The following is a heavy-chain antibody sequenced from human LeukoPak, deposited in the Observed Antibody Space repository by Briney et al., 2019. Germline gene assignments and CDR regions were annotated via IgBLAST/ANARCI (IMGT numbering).Heavy chain of an antibody. Sequence: GGSLRLSCAASGFTFSSYSMNWVRQAPGKGLEWVSSISSSSSYIYYADSVKGRFTISRDNAKNSLYLQMNSLRAEDTAVYYCARDVAVAGTWDYWGQGTLVTVSS. CDR3: ARDVAVAGTWDY. J-gene: IGHJ4*02. CDR1: GFTFSSYS. CDR2: ISSSSSYI. V-gene: IGHV3-21*01. D-gene: IGHD6-19*01.